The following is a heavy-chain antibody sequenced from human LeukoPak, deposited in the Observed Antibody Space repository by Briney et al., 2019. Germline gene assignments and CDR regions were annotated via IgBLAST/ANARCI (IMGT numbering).Heavy chain of an antibody. V-gene: IGHV1-46*01. D-gene: IGHD3-10*01. CDR2: INPSSGST. CDR1: GYTFTSYY. Sequence: ASVKVSCTASGYTFTSYYIHWVRQAPVQGLEWMAIINPSSGSTTYAQKFQGRVTVTRDTSTSTVYMELSSLRSEDTAVYSCARAGYNYDSGAKDWYFDLWGRGTLVTVSS. J-gene: IGHJ2*01. CDR3: ARAGYNYDSGAKDWYFDL.